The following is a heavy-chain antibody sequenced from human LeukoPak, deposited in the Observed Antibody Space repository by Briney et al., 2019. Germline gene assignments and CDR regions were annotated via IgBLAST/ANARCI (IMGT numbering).Heavy chain of an antibody. V-gene: IGHV4-59*01. CDR3: AREEQWSYSSGWLIDY. CDR2: IYYSGST. CDR1: GGSISSYY. J-gene: IGHJ4*02. D-gene: IGHD6-19*01. Sequence: PSETLSLTCTVSGGSISSYYWSWIRQPPGKGLEWIGYIYYSGSTNYNPSLKSRVTISVDTSKNQFSLKLSSVTAADTAVYYCAREEQWSYSSGWLIDYWGQGTLVTVSS.